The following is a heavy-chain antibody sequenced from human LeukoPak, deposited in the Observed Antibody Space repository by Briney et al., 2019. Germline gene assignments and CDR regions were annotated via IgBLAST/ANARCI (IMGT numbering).Heavy chain of an antibody. CDR1: GFTFSSYA. CDR3: AKAMVREGPRGDAFDI. D-gene: IGHD3-10*01. Sequence: GGSLRLSCAASGFTFSSYAMSWVRQAPGKGLEWVSAISGSGGSTYYADSVKGRFTISRDNSKNTLYLQTNSLRAEDTAVYYCAKAMVREGPRGDAFDIWGQGTMVTVSS. V-gene: IGHV3-23*01. CDR2: ISGSGGST. J-gene: IGHJ3*02.